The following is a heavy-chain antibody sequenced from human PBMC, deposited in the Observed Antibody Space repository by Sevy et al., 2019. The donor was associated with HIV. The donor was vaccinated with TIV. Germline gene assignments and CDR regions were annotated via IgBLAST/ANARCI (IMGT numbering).Heavy chain of an antibody. CDR3: ARDFGDYYDSSGYYQYYYYGMDV. D-gene: IGHD3-22*01. Sequence: GPVKVSCKASGYTFTGYYMHWVRQAPGQGLEWMGWINPNSGGTNYAQKFQGRVTMTRDTSISTAYMELSRLRSDDTAVYYCARDFGDYYDSSGYYQYYYYGMDVWGQGTTVTVSS. V-gene: IGHV1-2*02. J-gene: IGHJ6*02. CDR2: INPNSGGT. CDR1: GYTFTGYY.